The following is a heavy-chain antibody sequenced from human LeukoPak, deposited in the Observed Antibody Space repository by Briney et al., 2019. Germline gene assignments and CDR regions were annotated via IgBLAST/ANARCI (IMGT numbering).Heavy chain of an antibody. V-gene: IGHV3-11*01. D-gene: IGHD3-3*01. CDR3: ARDGREYDFWSGYHYYYYGMDV. CDR1: GFTFSDYY. Sequence: GGSLRLSCAASGFTFSDYYMSWIHQAPGKGLEWVSYISSSGSTIYYADSVKGRFTISRDNAKNSLYLQMNSLRAEDTAVYYCARDGREYDFWSGYHYYYYGMDVWSQGTTVTVSS. J-gene: IGHJ6*02. CDR2: ISSSGSTI.